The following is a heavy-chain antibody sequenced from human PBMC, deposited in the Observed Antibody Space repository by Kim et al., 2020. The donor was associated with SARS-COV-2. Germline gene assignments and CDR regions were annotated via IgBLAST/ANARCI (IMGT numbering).Heavy chain of an antibody. CDR2: IIPIFGTA. J-gene: IGHJ6*02. D-gene: IGHD3-3*01. CDR1: GGTFSSYA. Sequence: SVKVSCKASGGTFSSYAISWVRQAPGQGLEWMGGIIPIFGTANYAQKFQGRVTITADESTSTAYMELSSLRSEDTAVYYCARDRARFLEWLTYYYYGMDVWGQGTTVTVSS. CDR3: ARDRARFLEWLTYYYYGMDV. V-gene: IGHV1-69*13.